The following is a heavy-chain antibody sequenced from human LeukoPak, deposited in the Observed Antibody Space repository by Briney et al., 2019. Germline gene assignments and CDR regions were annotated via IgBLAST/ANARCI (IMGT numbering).Heavy chain of an antibody. CDR2: IYPSGNT. V-gene: IGHV4-4*07. J-gene: IGHJ6*03. D-gene: IGHD3-10*01. CDR1: GGSFSSYF. CDR3: AREDSGSYYNYYYFYMDV. Sequence: SETLSLTCSVSGGSFSSYFWSWVRLPAGKGLEWIGRIYPSGNTNYNPSLKSRVTLSVDTSKTQFSLRLSSVTAADTAVYYCAREDSGSYYNYYYFYMDVWGKGTTVTISS.